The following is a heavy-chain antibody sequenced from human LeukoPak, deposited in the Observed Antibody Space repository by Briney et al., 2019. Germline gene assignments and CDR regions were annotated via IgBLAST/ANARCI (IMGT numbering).Heavy chain of an antibody. D-gene: IGHD3-3*01. V-gene: IGHV3-33*06. CDR2: IWYDGSNR. CDR3: AKDRRRSLESFDY. J-gene: IGHJ4*02. CDR1: GFTFSSYG. Sequence: GRSLRLSCAASGFTFSSYGMHWVRQAPGKGLEWVAVIWYDGSNRYYADSVKGRFTISRDNSKNTLYLQMNSLRAEDTAVYYCAKDRRRSLESFDYWGQGTLVTVSS.